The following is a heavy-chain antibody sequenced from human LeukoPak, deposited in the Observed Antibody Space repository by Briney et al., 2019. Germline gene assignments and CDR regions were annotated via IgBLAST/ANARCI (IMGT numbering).Heavy chain of an antibody. CDR1: GFTFSSYA. J-gene: IGHJ3*02. D-gene: IGHD2/OR15-2a*01. CDR3: ARRLRLSDAFDI. V-gene: IGHV3-23*01. Sequence: PGGSLRLSCAASGFTFSSYAMSWVRQAPGKGLEWVSGISGSGGSTYYADSVKGRFTISRDNSKNTLYLQMNSLRAEDTAVYYCARRLRLSDAFDIWGQGTMVTVSS. CDR2: ISGSGGST.